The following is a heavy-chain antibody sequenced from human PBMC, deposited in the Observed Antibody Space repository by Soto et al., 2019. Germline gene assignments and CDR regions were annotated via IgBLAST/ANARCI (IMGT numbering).Heavy chain of an antibody. V-gene: IGHV2-5*01. D-gene: IGHD6-19*01. CDR3: AHGSIAVAGTLFDY. CDR2: IYWNDDK. Sequence: QITLKESGPTLVNPTQTLTLTCTFSGFSLSTSGVGVGWIRQPPGKALEWLALIYWNDDKRYSPSLKSRLTITKDPSKNQVVLTMTNMDPVDTATYYCAHGSIAVAGTLFDYWGQGTLVTVSS. CDR1: GFSLSTSGVG. J-gene: IGHJ4*02.